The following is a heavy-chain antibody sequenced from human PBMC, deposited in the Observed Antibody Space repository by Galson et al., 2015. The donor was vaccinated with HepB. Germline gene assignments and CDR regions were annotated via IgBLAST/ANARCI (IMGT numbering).Heavy chain of an antibody. CDR1: GYSFITYG. D-gene: IGHD6-19*01. CDR3: ARDHSSGWDDAFDI. Sequence: SVKVSCKASGYSFITYGITWVRQAPGQGLEWMGWSSTYNGNTNYAQKLQGRVTMTIDTSTSTAYMELRSLRSDDTAVYYCARDHSSGWDDAFDIWGQGTMVTVS. V-gene: IGHV1-18*04. J-gene: IGHJ3*02. CDR2: SSTYNGNT.